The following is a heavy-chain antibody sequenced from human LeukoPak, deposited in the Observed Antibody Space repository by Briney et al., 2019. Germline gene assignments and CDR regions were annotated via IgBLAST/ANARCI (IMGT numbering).Heavy chain of an antibody. D-gene: IGHD3-10*01. V-gene: IGHV1-2*02. CDR1: GYTFTGSY. CDR3: ARDRYYGSGSYYD. Sequence: ASVKVFCKASGYTFTGSYIHWVRQAPGQGLEWMGWINPNSGGTNYAQKFQGRVTMTRDTSISTAYMELSSLRSDDTAVYYCARDRYYGSGSYYDWGQGTLVTVSS. CDR2: INPNSGGT. J-gene: IGHJ4*02.